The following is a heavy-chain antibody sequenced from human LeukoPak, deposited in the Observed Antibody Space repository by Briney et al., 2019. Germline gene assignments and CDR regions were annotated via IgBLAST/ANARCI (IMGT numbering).Heavy chain of an antibody. J-gene: IGHJ4*02. V-gene: IGHV4-59*08. D-gene: IGHD3-22*01. Sequence: SETLSLTCTVPGGSISNYWSWIRQPPGKGLEWIGYIYYSGSTNYNPSLKSRVTISVDTSKNQFSLKLSSVTAADTAVYYCASYDSSGASGYWGQGTLVTVSS. CDR3: ASYDSSGASGY. CDR2: IYYSGST. CDR1: GGSISNY.